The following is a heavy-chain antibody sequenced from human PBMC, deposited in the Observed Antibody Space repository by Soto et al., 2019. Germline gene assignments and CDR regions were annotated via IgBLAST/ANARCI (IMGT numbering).Heavy chain of an antibody. J-gene: IGHJ6*02. CDR3: ARGVDFEGFSPYGMDV. Sequence: SETLSLTCTVSGGSINTGDYYWTWIRQPRGKGLEWIGYIYYSGTTYYNPSLKSRVSLSLDTSKNHFSLRLTSVTAADTAVYYCARGVDFEGFSPYGMDVWGQGTTVTVSS. V-gene: IGHV4-30-4*01. CDR1: GGSINTGDYY. CDR2: IYYSGTT. D-gene: IGHD3-3*01.